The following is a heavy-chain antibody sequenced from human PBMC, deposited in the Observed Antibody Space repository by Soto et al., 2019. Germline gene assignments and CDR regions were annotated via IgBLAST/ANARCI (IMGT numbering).Heavy chain of an antibody. CDR2: IAHDGHT. J-gene: IGHJ4*02. CDR1: CGSITTSIL. Sequence: PXESLSIHGPVSCGSITTSILWTWVRQFPGRGLEWIGEIAHDGHTNYNPSLSGRVTMSVDLSNSQFSLNVASVNAADTAVYFCAGGSDYDYWGQGTLVTVSS. V-gene: IGHV4-4*01. CDR3: AGGSDYDY. D-gene: IGHD1-26*01.